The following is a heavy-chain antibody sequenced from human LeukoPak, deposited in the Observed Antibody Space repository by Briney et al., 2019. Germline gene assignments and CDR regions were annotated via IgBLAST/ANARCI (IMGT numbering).Heavy chain of an antibody. CDR1: GFTFDDYA. V-gene: IGHV3-9*01. D-gene: IGHD6-13*01. J-gene: IGHJ4*02. Sequence: GGSLRLSCAASGFTFDDYAMHWVRHAPGKGLEWVSGISWNSGSIGYADSVKGRFTISRDNAKNSLYLQMNSLRAEDTALYYCAKAPGIAVAGTDYFDYWGQGTLVTVSS. CDR2: ISWNSGSI. CDR3: AKAPGIAVAGTDYFDY.